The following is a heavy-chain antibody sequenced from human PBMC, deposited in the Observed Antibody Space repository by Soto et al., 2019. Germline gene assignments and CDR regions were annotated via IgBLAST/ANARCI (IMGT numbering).Heavy chain of an antibody. CDR3: ARDLGRYGDYTNDY. Sequence: ASVKVSCKVSGYTLTELSMHWVRQAPGKGLEWMGGFDAENGETNYSQKFQGRVTITRDTSASTAYMELSSLRSEDTAVYYCARDLGRYGDYTNDYWGQGTLVTVSS. V-gene: IGHV1-24*01. J-gene: IGHJ4*02. CDR1: GYTLTELS. D-gene: IGHD4-17*01. CDR2: FDAENGET.